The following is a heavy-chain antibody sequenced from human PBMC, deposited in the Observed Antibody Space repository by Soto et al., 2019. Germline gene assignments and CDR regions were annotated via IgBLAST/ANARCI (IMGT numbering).Heavy chain of an antibody. Sequence: QVQLQKSGPGLVKPSQTLSLTCTVSGGSISSGGYYWNWIRQHPGKGLEWIGYIYYSGSTCYNLFLKTRCTTSVDTSKIQFSLNLSSVSAADTAVYYCARSVCPWGQGTLVTVSS. J-gene: IGHJ5*02. V-gene: IGHV4-31*03. CDR2: IYYSGST. CDR3: ARSVCP. CDR1: GGSISSGGYY.